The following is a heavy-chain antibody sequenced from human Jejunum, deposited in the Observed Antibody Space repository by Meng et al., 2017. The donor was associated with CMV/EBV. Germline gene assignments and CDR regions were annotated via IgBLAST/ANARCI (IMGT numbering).Heavy chain of an antibody. J-gene: IGHJ4*02. CDR1: GGSRGLYY. Sequence: VPGGSRGLYYWNWIRQSPGKGLEWIGYIYYSGRTNYNPSPRSRVTISLDKSKNQLSLKLSSVTAADTAVYYCARDPTNGSPTGFDYWGQGTLVTVSS. V-gene: IGHV4-59*01. CDR2: IYYSGRT. D-gene: IGHD1-26*01. CDR3: ARDPTNGSPTGFDY.